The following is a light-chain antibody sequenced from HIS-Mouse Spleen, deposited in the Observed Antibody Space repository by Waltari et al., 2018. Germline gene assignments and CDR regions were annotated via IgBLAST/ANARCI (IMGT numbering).Light chain of an antibody. CDR3: QQYGSSPPALT. V-gene: IGKV3-20*01. J-gene: IGKJ4*01. Sequence: EIVLTQSPGTLSLSPGERATLSCRASQSVSSSYLAGYQKKPGQAPRLLIYGASSRATGIPDRFSGSGSGTDFTLTISRLEPEDFAVYYCQQYGSSPPALTFGGGTKVEIK. CDR1: QSVSSSY. CDR2: GAS.